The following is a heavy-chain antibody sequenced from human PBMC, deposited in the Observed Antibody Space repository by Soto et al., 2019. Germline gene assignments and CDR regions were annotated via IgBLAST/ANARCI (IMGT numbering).Heavy chain of an antibody. CDR2: IYHSGST. CDR1: GYSISSGYY. CDR3: AKTLRSAAGTLNWFDP. J-gene: IGHJ5*02. V-gene: IGHV4-38-2*01. Sequence: SETLSLTCAVSGYSISSGYYWGWIRQPPGKGLEWIGSIYHSGSTYYNPSLKSRVTISVDTSKNQFSLKLSSVTAADTAVYYCAKTLRSAAGTLNWFDPWGQGTLVTVS. D-gene: IGHD6-13*01.